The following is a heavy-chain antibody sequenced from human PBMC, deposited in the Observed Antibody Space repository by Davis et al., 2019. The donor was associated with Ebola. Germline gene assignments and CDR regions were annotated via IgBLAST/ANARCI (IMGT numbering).Heavy chain of an antibody. CDR3: ARSHRATNWRILVY. Sequence: PGGSLRLSCAASGFTFSSYAMHWVRQAPGKGLEWVAVISYDGSNKYYADSVKGRFTISRDNSKNTLYLQMNSLRAEDTAVYYCARSHRATNWRILVYWGQGTLVTVSS. V-gene: IGHV3-30-3*01. CDR2: ISYDGSNK. CDR1: GFTFSSYA. J-gene: IGHJ4*02. D-gene: IGHD1-26*01.